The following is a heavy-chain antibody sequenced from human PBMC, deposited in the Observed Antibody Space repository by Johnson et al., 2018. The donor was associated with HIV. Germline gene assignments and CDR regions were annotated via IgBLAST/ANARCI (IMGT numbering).Heavy chain of an antibody. V-gene: IGHV3-20*04. J-gene: IGHJ3*02. CDR1: GFTFDDYD. CDR3: GGDYDYDNSDQSGIDVFDI. D-gene: IGHD3-22*01. Sequence: VQLVESGGGVARPGGSLRLSCAASGFTFDDYDMNWVRQAPGKGLEWVSGINWNGDNTGYGDSVKGRFTIFRDNAKNSLYLQMNRLRAEDTALYYCGGDYDYDNSDQSGIDVFDIWGQGTMVTVSS. CDR2: INWNGDNT.